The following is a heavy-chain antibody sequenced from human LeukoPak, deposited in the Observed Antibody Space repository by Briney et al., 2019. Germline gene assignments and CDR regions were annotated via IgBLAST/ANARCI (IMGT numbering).Heavy chain of an antibody. J-gene: IGHJ5*02. Sequence: PGGSLRLSCAASGFTFSNAWMSWVRQAPGKGLEWVGRIKSKTDGGTTDYAAPVKGRFTISRDDSKNTLYLQMNSLKTEDTAVYYCATDIAHPLGYCSSTSCYKNWFDPWGQGTLVTVSS. D-gene: IGHD2-2*02. V-gene: IGHV3-15*01. CDR1: GFTFSNAW. CDR3: ATDIAHPLGYCSSTSCYKNWFDP. CDR2: IKSKTDGGTT.